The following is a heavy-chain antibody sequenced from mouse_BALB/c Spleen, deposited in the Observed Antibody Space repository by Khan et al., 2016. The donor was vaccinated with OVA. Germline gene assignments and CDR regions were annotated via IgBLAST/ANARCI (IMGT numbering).Heavy chain of an antibody. CDR1: GYSITSNYA. CDR3: ARKNDYGYAVDY. CDR2: ISYSGST. V-gene: IGHV3-2*02. Sequence: QLEESGPGLVKPSQSLSLTCTVTGYSITSNYAWNWIRQFPGNKLEWMGYISYSGSTSYNPSLKSRISITRDTSKNQFFLQLNSVTTEDTATYCCARKNDYGYAVDYWGEGASVTVSS. D-gene: IGHD1-1*01. J-gene: IGHJ4*01.